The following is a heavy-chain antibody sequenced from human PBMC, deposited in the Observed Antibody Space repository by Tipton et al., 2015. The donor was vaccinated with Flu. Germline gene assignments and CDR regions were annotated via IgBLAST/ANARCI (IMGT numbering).Heavy chain of an antibody. J-gene: IGHJ4*02. CDR2: IYYSGLS. CDR1: GDSISSGGYY. D-gene: IGHD6-19*01. CDR3: ARAGSGWCLFIN. V-gene: IGHV4-31*03. Sequence: TLSLTCTVSGDSISSGGYYWTWIRQRPGKGLEWIGYIYYSGLSLYNPSLKSRLTISVDKSKNQFSLRLNSVTAADTAVYYCARAGSGWCLFINWGQGTLVTVSS.